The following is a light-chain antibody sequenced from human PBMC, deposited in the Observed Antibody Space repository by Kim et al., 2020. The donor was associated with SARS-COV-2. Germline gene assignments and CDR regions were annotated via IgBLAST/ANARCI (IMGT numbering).Light chain of an antibody. CDR3: SSYAGSNTLV. V-gene: IGLV2-8*01. Sequence: GQSVTISCTGTSSDVGGHKYVSWYQQHPGKAPKLIIYEFSKRPSGVPDRFSGSKSGNTASLTVSGLQAEDEAHYYCSSYAGSNTLVFGGGTKVTVL. CDR1: SSDVGGHKY. J-gene: IGLJ3*02. CDR2: EFS.